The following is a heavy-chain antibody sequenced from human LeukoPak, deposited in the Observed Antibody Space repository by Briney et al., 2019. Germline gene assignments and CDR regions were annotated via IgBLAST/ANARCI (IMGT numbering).Heavy chain of an antibody. V-gene: IGHV3-23*01. CDR2: ISGSGGST. D-gene: IGHD6-13*01. CDR1: GFTFSSYA. J-gene: IGHJ6*02. CDR3: AKDVHSSSWYGYYYYYGMDV. Sequence: PGGSLRLSCAASGFTFSSYAMSWVRQAPGKGLEWVSAISGSGGSTYYADSVKGRFTISRDNSKNTLYLQMNSLRAEDTAVYYCAKDVHSSSWYGYYYYYGMDVWGQGTTVTVSS.